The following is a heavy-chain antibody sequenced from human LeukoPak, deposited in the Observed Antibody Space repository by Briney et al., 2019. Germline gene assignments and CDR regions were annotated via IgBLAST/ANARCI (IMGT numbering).Heavy chain of an antibody. D-gene: IGHD6-13*01. V-gene: IGHV3-69-1*02. CDR2: IKSNI. CDR1: GFTFSDYS. Sequence: GGSLRLSCSASGFTFSDYSMNWVRQAPGKGQEWVAYIKSNIYYADSVKGRFTISRDNAKNLLYLQMNSLTVEDTAVYYCARDDTSSWYQEYWGQGTLVTVSS. CDR3: ARDDTSSWYQEY. J-gene: IGHJ4*02.